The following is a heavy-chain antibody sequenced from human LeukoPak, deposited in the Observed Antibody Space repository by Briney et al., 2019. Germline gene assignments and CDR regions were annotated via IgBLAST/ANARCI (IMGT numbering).Heavy chain of an antibody. Sequence: GGSLRLSCAASGFTFYSYAMSWVRQAPGKGLEWVSAISGSGGNTYYADSVKGRFTISRDNSKNTVYLQMNSLRAEDTAVYYCARLPFLEWLPLDYWGQGTLVTVSS. CDR3: ARLPFLEWLPLDY. CDR1: GFTFYSYA. J-gene: IGHJ4*02. V-gene: IGHV3-23*01. D-gene: IGHD3-3*01. CDR2: ISGSGGNT.